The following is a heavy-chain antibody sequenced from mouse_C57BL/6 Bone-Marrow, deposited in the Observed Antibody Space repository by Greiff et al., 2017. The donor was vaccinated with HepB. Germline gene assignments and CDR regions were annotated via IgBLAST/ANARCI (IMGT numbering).Heavy chain of an antibody. CDR3: ARHRGLLFDY. V-gene: IGHV5-12*01. D-gene: IGHD2-3*01. CDR1: GFTFSDYY. Sequence: EVMLVESGGGLVQPGGSLKLSCAASGFTFSDYYMYWVRQTPEKRLEWVAYISNGGGSTYYPDTVKGRFTISRDNAKNTLYLQMSRLKSEDTAMYYCARHRGLLFDYWGQGTTLTVSS. CDR2: ISNGGGST. J-gene: IGHJ2*01.